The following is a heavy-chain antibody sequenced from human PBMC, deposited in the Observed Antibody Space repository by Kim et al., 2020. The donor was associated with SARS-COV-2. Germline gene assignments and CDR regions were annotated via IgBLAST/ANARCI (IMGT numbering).Heavy chain of an antibody. J-gene: IGHJ4*02. D-gene: IGHD3-22*01. CDR2: ISYDGSSK. CDR1: GFTFRSYA. CDR3: ARDEYYYDGSGYTSIDS. Sequence: GGSLRHSCGASGFTFRSYAMHWVRQAPGKGLEWVAFISYDGSSKYYADAVKGRFTISRDNSKNTLYLQMNSLRPEDTAVYFCARDEYYYDGSGYTSIDSWGQGTMVTVSS. V-gene: IGHV3-30-3*01.